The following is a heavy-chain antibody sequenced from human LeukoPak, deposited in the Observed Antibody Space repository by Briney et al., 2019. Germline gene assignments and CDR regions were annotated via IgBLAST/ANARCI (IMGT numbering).Heavy chain of an antibody. Sequence: ASVKVSCKASGYTFTSYGISWVRQAPGQGLEWMGWISAYNGNTNYAQKLQGRVTMTTDTSTSTAYMELRSLRSDDTAVYYCARALGLGHDNYYYYGMDVWGKGTTVTVYS. D-gene: IGHD6-19*01. V-gene: IGHV1-18*04. CDR3: ARALGLGHDNYYYYGMDV. J-gene: IGHJ6*04. CDR2: ISAYNGNT. CDR1: GYTFTSYG.